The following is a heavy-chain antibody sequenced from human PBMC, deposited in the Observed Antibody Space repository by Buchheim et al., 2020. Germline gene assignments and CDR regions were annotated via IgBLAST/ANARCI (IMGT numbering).Heavy chain of an antibody. CDR3: GRVTLGATGLDS. J-gene: IGHJ4*02. D-gene: IGHD1-26*01. V-gene: IGHV3-74*01. Sequence: EVQLVESGGGLVQPGGSLRLSCAASGFTFSSHWMQWVRQGPGEGLVWVSRISGDGSGITYADSVRGRCTISRDNAKSTLYLQMNSLRAEDTAVYYCGRVTLGATGLDSWGQGT. CDR1: GFTFSSHW. CDR2: ISGDGSGI.